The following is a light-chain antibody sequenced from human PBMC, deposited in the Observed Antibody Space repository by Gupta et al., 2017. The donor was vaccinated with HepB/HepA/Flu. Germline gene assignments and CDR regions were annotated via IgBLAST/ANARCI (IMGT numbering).Light chain of an antibody. CDR3: MQALQTPPT. J-gene: IGKJ1*01. CDR2: LGS. CDR1: QSLLHSNGYNY. Sequence: DLVMAQSPLPLPVTPGEPASISCRSSQSLLHSNGYNYLDWYLQKPGQSPQLLIYLGSNRASGVPDRFSGSGSGTDFTLKISRVEAEDVGVYYCMQALQTPPTFGQGTKVEIK. V-gene: IGKV2-28*01.